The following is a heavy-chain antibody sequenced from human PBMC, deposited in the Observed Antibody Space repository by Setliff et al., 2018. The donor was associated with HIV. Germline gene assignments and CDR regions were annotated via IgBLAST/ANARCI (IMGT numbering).Heavy chain of an antibody. Sequence: AETLSLTCAVSGYSISSGYFWAWIRQPPGKGLEWIGSIYHSGSTYYNPSLKSRVTKSVDTSKNKFSLRLSSVTAADTAMYYCARGPLDYYDSSGYLDAFDIWGQGTMVTVSS. J-gene: IGHJ3*02. CDR3: ARGPLDYYDSSGYLDAFDI. D-gene: IGHD3-22*01. CDR2: IYHSGST. V-gene: IGHV4-38-2*01. CDR1: GYSISSGYF.